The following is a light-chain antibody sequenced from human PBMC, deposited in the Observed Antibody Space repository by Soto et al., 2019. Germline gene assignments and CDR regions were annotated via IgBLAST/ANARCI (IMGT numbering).Light chain of an antibody. J-gene: IGKJ3*01. CDR3: QQRNNWPPLFT. CDR1: QSVSSY. V-gene: IGKV3-11*01. CDR2: DAS. Sequence: EIVLTQSPATLSLSPGERATLSCRASQSVSSYFAWYQQKPGQAPGRLIYDASNRATGIPARVSGSGTGTDIALTISSRRPEDDAVYYCQQRNNWPPLFTFGPGTKVDIK.